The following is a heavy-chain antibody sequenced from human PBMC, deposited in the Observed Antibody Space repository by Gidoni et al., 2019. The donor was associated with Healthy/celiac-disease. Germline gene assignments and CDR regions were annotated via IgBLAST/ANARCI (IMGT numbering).Heavy chain of an antibody. CDR2: ISYDGSNK. D-gene: IGHD3-9*01. CDR3: AKDGHYDILTVPFDY. J-gene: IGHJ4*02. CDR1: GFTFSSYG. V-gene: IGHV3-30*18. Sequence: QVQLVESGGGVVQPGRSLRLSCAASGFTFSSYGMHWVRQAPGKGLEWVAVISYDGSNKYYADSVKGRFTISRDNSKNTLYLQMNSLRAEDTAVYYCAKDGHYDILTVPFDYWGQGTLVTVSS.